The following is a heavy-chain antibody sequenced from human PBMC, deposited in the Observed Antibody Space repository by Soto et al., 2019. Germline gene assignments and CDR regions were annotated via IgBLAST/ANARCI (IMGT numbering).Heavy chain of an antibody. CDR3: ARHIKGIAVSEHFDY. CDR1: GYSFTSYW. CDR2: IDPSDSYT. D-gene: IGHD6-19*01. V-gene: IGHV5-10-1*01. Sequence: PGESLKISCKGSGYSFTSYWIGWVRQMPGKGLEWMGRIDPSDSYTNYSPSFQGHVTISADKSISTAYLQWSSLKASDTAMYYCARHIKGIAVSEHFDYWGQGTLVTVSS. J-gene: IGHJ4*02.